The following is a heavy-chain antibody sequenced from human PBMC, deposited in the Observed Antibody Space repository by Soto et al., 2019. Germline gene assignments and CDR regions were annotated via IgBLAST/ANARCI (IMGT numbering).Heavy chain of an antibody. V-gene: IGHV3-66*01. CDR3: AREGSSSWIDY. Sequence: PGGSLRLSCAASRFSVSRNYMNWVRQAPGKGQERVSVFYVGGTTYYTDPVKGRFILSRDNSKNTLYLQMNGLRAEDTAVYYCAREGSSSWIDYWGQGTLVTVSS. J-gene: IGHJ4*02. D-gene: IGHD6-13*01. CDR1: RFSVSRNY. CDR2: FYVGGTT.